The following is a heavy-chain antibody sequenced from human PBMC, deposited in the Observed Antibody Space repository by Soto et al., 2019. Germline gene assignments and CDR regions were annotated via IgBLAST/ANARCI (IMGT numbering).Heavy chain of an antibody. CDR3: ARGPSSLTRFDY. CDR1: GFTFSSYA. CDR2: ISYDGSNK. Sequence: QVQLVESGGGVVQPGRSLRLSCAASGFTFSSYAMHWVRQAPGKELEWVAVISYDGSNKYYADSVKGLFTISRDNSKNTLYLQMNSLRADDTAVYYCARGPSSLTRFDYWGQGTLVTVSS. D-gene: IGHD2-2*01. J-gene: IGHJ4*02. V-gene: IGHV3-30-3*01.